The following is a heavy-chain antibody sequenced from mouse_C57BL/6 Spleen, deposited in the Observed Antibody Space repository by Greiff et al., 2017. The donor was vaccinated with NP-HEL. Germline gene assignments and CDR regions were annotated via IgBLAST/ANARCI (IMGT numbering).Heavy chain of an antibody. J-gene: IGHJ3*01. V-gene: IGHV1-7*01. CDR3: ARGWTAQALFAY. Sequence: VQGVESGAELAKPGASVKLSCKASGYTFTSYWMHWVKQRPGQGLEWIGYINPSSGYTKYNQKFKDKATLTADKSSSTAYMQLSSLTYEDSAVYYCARGWTAQALFAYWGQGTLVTVSA. CDR1: GYTFTSYW. D-gene: IGHD3-2*02. CDR2: INPSSGYT.